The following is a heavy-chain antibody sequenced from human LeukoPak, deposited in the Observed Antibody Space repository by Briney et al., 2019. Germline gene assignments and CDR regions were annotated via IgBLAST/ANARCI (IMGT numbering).Heavy chain of an antibody. J-gene: IGHJ4*02. CDR1: GYTFTSYG. CDR2: ISAYNGNT. V-gene: IGHV1-18*01. D-gene: IGHD3-10*01. Sequence: ASVKVSCKASGYTFTSYGISWVRQAPGQGLEWMGWISAYNGNTNYAQKLQGRVTMTTDTSTSTAYMELRSLRSADTAVYYCARDSVLMVRGATFFDYWGQGTLVTVSS. CDR3: ARDSVLMVRGATFFDY.